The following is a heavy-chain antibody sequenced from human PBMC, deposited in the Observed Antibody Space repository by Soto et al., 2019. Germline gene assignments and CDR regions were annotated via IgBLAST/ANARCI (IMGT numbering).Heavy chain of an antibody. CDR1: GGSISSGGYY. Sequence: QVQLQESGPGLVKPSQTLSLTCTVSGGSISSGGYYWSWIRQHPGKGLEWIGYIYYSGSTYYNPSLKSRVTISVDTSKNQFSLKLSSVTAADTAVYYCARDPDYTRVPYYYGMDVWGQGTTVTVSS. D-gene: IGHD4-4*01. V-gene: IGHV4-31*03. J-gene: IGHJ6*02. CDR2: IYYSGST. CDR3: ARDPDYTRVPYYYGMDV.